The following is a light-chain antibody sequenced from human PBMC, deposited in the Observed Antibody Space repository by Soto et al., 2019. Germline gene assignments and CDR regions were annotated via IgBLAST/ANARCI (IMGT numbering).Light chain of an antibody. CDR2: EVS. V-gene: IGLV2-23*02. CDR3: SSYAGSSTQV. Sequence: QSAVTQPASVSGSPGQSITISCTGTSSDVGSYNLVSWYQQHPGKAPKLMIYEVSKRPSGVSNRFSGSKSGNTASLTISGLQAEDEADYYCSSYAGSSTQVFGTGTKVTVL. J-gene: IGLJ1*01. CDR1: SSDVGSYNL.